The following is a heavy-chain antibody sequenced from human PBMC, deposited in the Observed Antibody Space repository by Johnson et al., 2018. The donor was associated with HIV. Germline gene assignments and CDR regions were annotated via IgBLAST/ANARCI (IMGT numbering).Heavy chain of an antibody. D-gene: IGHD1-26*01. V-gene: IGHV3-30*18. Sequence: QVQLVESGGGVVQPGRSLRLSCAASGFTFSSYGMHWVRQAPGKGLEWVAVISYDGSNKYYADYVKGRFTISRDNSKNTLYLQMESLRVEDTAIYYCAKAWELLGRRAALDIWGQGTMVTVSS. CDR3: AKAWELLGRRAALDI. CDR1: GFTFSSYG. J-gene: IGHJ3*02. CDR2: ISYDGSNK.